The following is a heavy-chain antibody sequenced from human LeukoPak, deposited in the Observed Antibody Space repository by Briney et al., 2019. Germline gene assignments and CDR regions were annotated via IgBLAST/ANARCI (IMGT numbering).Heavy chain of an antibody. CDR1: GGTFSSYA. CDR3: ARESRDGYNSDLDY. J-gene: IGHJ4*02. V-gene: IGHV1-69*13. CDR2: IIPIFGTA. Sequence: ASVKVSCKASGGTFSSYAISWVRQAPGQGLEWMGGIIPIFGTANYAQKFQGRVTITADESTSTAYMELSSLGSEDTAVYYCARESRDGYNSDLDYWGQGTLVTVSS. D-gene: IGHD5-12*01.